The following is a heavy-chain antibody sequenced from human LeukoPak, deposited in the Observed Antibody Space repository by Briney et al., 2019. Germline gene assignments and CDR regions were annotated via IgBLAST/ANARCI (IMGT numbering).Heavy chain of an antibody. CDR1: GFTFSSYA. CDR2: ISYDGSNK. Sequence: GGSLRLSCGASGFTFSSYAMYWVRQAPGKGLEWVAVISYDGSNKYYANSVKGRFTISRDNSKNTLYLQMNSLRAEDTAVYYCARGEADLDYWGQGTLVTVSS. J-gene: IGHJ4*02. CDR3: ARGEADLDY. V-gene: IGHV3-30-3*01.